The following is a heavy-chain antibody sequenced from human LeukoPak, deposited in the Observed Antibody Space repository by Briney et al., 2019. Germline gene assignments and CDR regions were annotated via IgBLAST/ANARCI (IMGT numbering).Heavy chain of an antibody. Sequence: SETLSLTCAVSGGSISSSNWWSWVRQPPGKGLEWIGEIYHSGSTNYNPSLKSRVTISVDKSKNQFSLKLSSVTAADTAVYYCARTNLVQQWLVYYFGYWGQGTLVTVSS. CDR1: GGSISSSNW. CDR2: IYHSGST. V-gene: IGHV4-4*02. CDR3: ARTNLVQQWLVYYFGY. D-gene: IGHD6-19*01. J-gene: IGHJ4*02.